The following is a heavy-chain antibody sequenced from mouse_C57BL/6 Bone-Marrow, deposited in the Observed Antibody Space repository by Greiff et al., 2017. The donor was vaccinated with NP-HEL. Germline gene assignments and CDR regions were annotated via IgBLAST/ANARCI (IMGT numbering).Heavy chain of an antibody. CDR1: EYEFPSHD. CDR2: INSDGGST. CDR3: ARHSGYYGAMDY. Sequence: EVKLQESGGGLVQPGESLKLSCESNEYEFPSHDMSWVRKTPETRRELVAAINSDGGSTYYPDTMERRFIISRDNTKKTLYLQMSSLRSEDTALYYCARHSGYYGAMDYWGQVTSVTVSS. D-gene: IGHD2-3*01. V-gene: IGHV5-2*01. J-gene: IGHJ4*01.